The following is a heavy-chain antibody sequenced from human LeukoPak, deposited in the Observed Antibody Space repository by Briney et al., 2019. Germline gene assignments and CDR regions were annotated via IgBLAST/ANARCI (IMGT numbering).Heavy chain of an antibody. Sequence: GGSLRLSCAASGFSFSSYNFHWVRQAPGKGLKWLGFISYDGNIKYEDSVKGRFTISRDDSKNTLYLQMNSLRPEDTAMYYCGRDFVNDAKARFDSWGQGTLVTVSS. J-gene: IGHJ4*02. CDR2: ISYDGNIK. CDR3: GRDFVNDAKARFDS. CDR1: GFSFSSYN. V-gene: IGHV3-30*03. D-gene: IGHD4/OR15-4a*01.